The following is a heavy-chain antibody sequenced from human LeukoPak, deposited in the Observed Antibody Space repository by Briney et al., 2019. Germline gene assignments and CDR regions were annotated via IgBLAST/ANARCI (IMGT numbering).Heavy chain of an antibody. V-gene: IGHV3-11*04. CDR1: GFTFSDYY. CDR3: ARFGTVTTYYYYYMDV. D-gene: IGHD4-11*01. J-gene: IGHJ6*03. CDR2: ISSSGSTI. Sequence: GGSLRLSCAASGFTFSDYYMSWIRQAPGKGLEWVSCISSSGSTIYYADSVKGRFTISRDNAKNSLYLQMNSLRAEDTAVYYCARFGTVTTYYYYYMDVWGKGTTVTVSS.